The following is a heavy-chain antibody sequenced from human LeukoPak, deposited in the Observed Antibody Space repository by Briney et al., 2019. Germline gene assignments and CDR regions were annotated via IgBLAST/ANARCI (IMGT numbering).Heavy chain of an antibody. D-gene: IGHD3-10*01. CDR3: ARAVTMVRGVIIRSVDY. J-gene: IGHJ4*02. V-gene: IGHV4-38-2*02. CDR2: IYRSGST. Sequence: SETLSLTCTVSGYSISSGYYWGWIRQPPGKGLEWIGSIYRSGSTYYNPSLKSRVTISVDTSKNQFSLKLSSVTAADTAVYYCARAVTMVRGVIIRSVDYWGQGTLVTVSS. CDR1: GYSISSGYY.